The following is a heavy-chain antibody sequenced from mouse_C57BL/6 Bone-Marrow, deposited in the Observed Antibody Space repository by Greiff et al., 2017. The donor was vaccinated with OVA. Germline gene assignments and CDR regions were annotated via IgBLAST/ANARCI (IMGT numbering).Heavy chain of an antibody. J-gene: IGHJ3*01. V-gene: IGHV1-76*01. CDR2: IYPGSGNN. Sequence: QVQLQQSGAELVRPGASVKLSCKASGYTFTDYYINWVKQRPGQGLEWIARIYPGSGNNYYNEKFKGKATLTAEKSSSTAYMQLSSLTSEDSAVYFCARDYYDSSWFAYWGQGTLVTVSA. CDR1: GYTFTDYY. CDR3: ARDYYDSSWFAY. D-gene: IGHD2-4*01.